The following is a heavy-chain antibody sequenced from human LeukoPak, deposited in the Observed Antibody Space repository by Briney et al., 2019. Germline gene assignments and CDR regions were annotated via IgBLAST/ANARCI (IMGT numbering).Heavy chain of an antibody. J-gene: IGHJ3*02. CDR1: GGTFSSYA. CDR2: IIPIFGTA. Sequence: SVKVSCKASGGTFSSYAISWVRQAPGQGLEWMGGIIPIFGTANYAQKFQGRVTITADESTSTAYMELSSLRSEDTAVYYCARALSRWIQLWSDALDIWGQGTMVTVSS. V-gene: IGHV1-69*01. CDR3: ARALSRWIQLWSDALDI. D-gene: IGHD5-18*01.